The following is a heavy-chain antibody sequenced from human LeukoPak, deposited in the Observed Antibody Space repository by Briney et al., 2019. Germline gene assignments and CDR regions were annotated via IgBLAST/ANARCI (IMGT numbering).Heavy chain of an antibody. V-gene: IGHV1-2*02. CDR1: GYTFTGDF. CDR2: SNSDSGGT. J-gene: IGHJ5*02. D-gene: IGHD6-6*01. Sequence: GASVKVSCKASGYTFTGDFIHWVRQAPGQGLEWMGWSNSDSGGTNYARKFQSRVTMTRDTSISTAYMELSSLRSDDTAVFYCARGNIATRRGENWFDPWGQGTLVTVSS. CDR3: ARGNIATRRGENWFDP.